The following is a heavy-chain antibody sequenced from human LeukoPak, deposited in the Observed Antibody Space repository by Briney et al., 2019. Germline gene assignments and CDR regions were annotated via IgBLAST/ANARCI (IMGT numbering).Heavy chain of an antibody. Sequence: GGSLRLSCAASGFTFSSYAMSWVRQAPGKGLEWVSAISGSGGSTYYADSVKGRFTISRDNSKNTLYLQMNGLRAEDTAVYYCAKSPIALAGKRYFDYWGQGTLVTVSS. V-gene: IGHV3-23*01. CDR3: AKSPIALAGKRYFDY. CDR2: ISGSGGST. D-gene: IGHD6-19*01. J-gene: IGHJ4*02. CDR1: GFTFSSYA.